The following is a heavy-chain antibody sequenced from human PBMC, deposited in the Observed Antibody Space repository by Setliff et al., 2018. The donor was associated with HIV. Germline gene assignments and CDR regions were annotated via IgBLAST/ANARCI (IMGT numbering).Heavy chain of an antibody. V-gene: IGHV4-59*08. CDR2: IYYSGST. CDR3: EVAGQ. Sequence: SETLSLTCTVSGDSISTDYWSWMRQPPGKGLEWIGHIYYSGSTNYNPSLKSRVTMSLDTSKNQFSLKLSSVTAADTAVYYCEVAGQWGQGTLVTVSS. D-gene: IGHD6-19*01. CDR1: GDSISTDY. J-gene: IGHJ4*02.